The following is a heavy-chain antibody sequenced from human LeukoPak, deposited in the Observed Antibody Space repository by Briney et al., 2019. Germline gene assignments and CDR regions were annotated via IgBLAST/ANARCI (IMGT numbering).Heavy chain of an antibody. Sequence: GGSLRLSYAASGFTFSSYSMNWVRQAPGKGLEWVSYISSSSSTIYYADSVKGRFTISRDNAKNSLYLQMNSLRAEDTAVYYCARDGAYGDSIYYYYYMDVWGKGTTVTVSS. CDR2: ISSSSSTI. D-gene: IGHD4-17*01. CDR1: GFTFSSYS. V-gene: IGHV3-48*01. J-gene: IGHJ6*03. CDR3: ARDGAYGDSIYYYYYMDV.